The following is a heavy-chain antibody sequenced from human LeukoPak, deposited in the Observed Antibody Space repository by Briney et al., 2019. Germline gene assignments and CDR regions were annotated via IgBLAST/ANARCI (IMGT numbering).Heavy chain of an antibody. D-gene: IGHD3-10*01. CDR3: AKDYSKTSYYGSGTYYRPNWFDP. CDR2: ISSSSSYI. Sequence: GGSLRLSCAASGFTVSSNYMTWVRQAPGKGLEWVSSISSSSSYIYYADSVKGRFTISRDNAKNSLYLQMNSLRAEDTAVYYCAKDYSKTSYYGSGTYYRPNWFDPWGQGTLVTVSS. CDR1: GFTVSSNY. V-gene: IGHV3-21*01. J-gene: IGHJ5*02.